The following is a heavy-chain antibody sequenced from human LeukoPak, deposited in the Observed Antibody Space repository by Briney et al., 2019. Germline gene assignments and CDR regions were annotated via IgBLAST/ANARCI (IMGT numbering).Heavy chain of an antibody. Sequence: GGSLRLSCAASGFTFTDYWMTWVRQVPGKGLEWVANINRAGIESYYVDSVKGRFTISRDNAEKSLYLQMDSLRVDDTAVHYCARVGTWELQRVFDNWGQGTLVTVSS. V-gene: IGHV3-7*01. J-gene: IGHJ4*02. CDR1: GFTFTDYW. D-gene: IGHD1-26*01. CDR3: ARVGTWELQRVFDN. CDR2: INRAGIES.